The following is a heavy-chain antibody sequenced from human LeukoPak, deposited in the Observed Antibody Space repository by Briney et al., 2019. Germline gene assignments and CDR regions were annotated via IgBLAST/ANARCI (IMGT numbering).Heavy chain of an antibody. CDR3: ARDTLLSDSSGYYFDY. D-gene: IGHD3-22*01. CDR2: IYSGGST. Sequence: GGSLRLSCAASGLTVSSNYMSWVRQAPGKGLEWVSVIYSGGSTYYADSVKGRFTISRDNSKNTLYLQMNSLRAEDTAVYYCARDTLLSDSSGYYFDYWGQGTLVTVSS. V-gene: IGHV3-66*02. J-gene: IGHJ4*02. CDR1: GLTVSSNY.